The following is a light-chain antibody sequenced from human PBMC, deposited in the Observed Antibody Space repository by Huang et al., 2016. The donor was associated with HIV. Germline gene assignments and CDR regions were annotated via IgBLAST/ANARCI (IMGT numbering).Light chain of an antibody. Sequence: DIVMTQSPLSLPVAPGQSASISCKSSQNLLHTSGQNRLDWYLQKPGRSPQLLIYLGSNRASGVPDRFTGSGSGSDFTLEISRVEADDVGIYYCMQGLQMPPTFGQGTKLEI. CDR1: QNLLHTSGQNR. J-gene: IGKJ2*01. CDR2: LGS. CDR3: MQGLQMPPT. V-gene: IGKV2-28*01.